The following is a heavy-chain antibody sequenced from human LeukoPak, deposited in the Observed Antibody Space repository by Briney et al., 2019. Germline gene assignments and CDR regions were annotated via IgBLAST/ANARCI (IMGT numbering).Heavy chain of an antibody. Sequence: SETLSLTCTVSGGSITSYYWSWIRQPPGKGLEWIGYIYSSGSTTYNSSLKSRVTISVDTSKNQFSLKLSSVTAADTAVYYCARDRTLYYYGMDVWGQGTTVTVSS. CDR3: ARDRTLYYYGMDV. CDR2: IYSSGST. J-gene: IGHJ6*02. CDR1: GGSITSYY. V-gene: IGHV4-59*01.